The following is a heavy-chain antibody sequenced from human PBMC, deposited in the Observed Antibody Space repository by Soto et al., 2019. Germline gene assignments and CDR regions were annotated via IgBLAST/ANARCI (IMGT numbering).Heavy chain of an antibody. D-gene: IGHD5-18*01. CDR3: ARALGYNYGDNDHYYGMDV. J-gene: IGHJ6*02. V-gene: IGHV3-30*16. Sequence: QEQLVESGGGVVQPGRSLRLSCAASGFTFTAYGMHWVRQAPGKGLEWVAVTSYDGSNKYYADSVKGRFTLSRDNSKYMLYLQMNSLRPDDTAVYYCARALGYNYGDNDHYYGMDVWGQGTTVTVSS. CDR2: TSYDGSNK. CDR1: GFTFTAYG.